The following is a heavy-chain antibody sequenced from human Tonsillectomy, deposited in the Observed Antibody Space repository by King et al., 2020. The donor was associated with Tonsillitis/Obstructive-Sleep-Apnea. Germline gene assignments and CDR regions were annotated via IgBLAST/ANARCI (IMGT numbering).Heavy chain of an antibody. Sequence: QLQESGPGLVKPSQTLSLTCXVSGGSISSGGYYWSWXRQHPGKGLEWIXYXYXSGXTYYNPSLXSRVTISVDXSKNQFSLKLXSVXAAXTAVXXCARFTHLIGYCSSTSCYSRSRYFDLWGRGTLVTVSS. CDR3: ARFTHLIGYCSSTSCYSRSRYFDL. CDR2: XYXSGXT. J-gene: IGHJ2*01. CDR1: GGSISSGGYY. V-gene: IGHV4-31*03. D-gene: IGHD2-2*02.